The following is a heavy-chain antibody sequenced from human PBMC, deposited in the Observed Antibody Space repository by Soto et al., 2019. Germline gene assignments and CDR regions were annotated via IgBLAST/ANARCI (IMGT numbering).Heavy chain of an antibody. CDR2: IYHSGST. J-gene: IGHJ6*02. D-gene: IGHD1-26*01. V-gene: IGHV4-4*02. CDR1: GGSISSSNW. Sequence: QVQLQESGPGPVKPSGTLSLTCVVSGGSISSSNWWSWVRQPPGKGLEWIGEIYHSGSTNYNPSLKSRVSISVDKSKNQFSLKLSSVTAADTAVYYCARVSGSYYYGMDVWGQGTTVTVCS. CDR3: ARVSGSYYYGMDV.